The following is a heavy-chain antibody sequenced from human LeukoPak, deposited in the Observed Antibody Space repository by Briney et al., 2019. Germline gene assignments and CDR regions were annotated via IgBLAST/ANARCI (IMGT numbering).Heavy chain of an antibody. J-gene: IGHJ3*02. CDR2: INPNSGGT. V-gene: IGHV1-2*02. Sequence: ASVKVSCKASGYTFTGYYMHWVRQAPGQGLEWMGWINPNSGGTNYAQKFQGRVTMTRDTSISTAYMELSRLRSDDTAVYYCARSCGGDCYDAFDIWGQGTMVTVSS. CDR1: GYTFTGYY. CDR3: ARSCGGDCYDAFDI. D-gene: IGHD2-21*02.